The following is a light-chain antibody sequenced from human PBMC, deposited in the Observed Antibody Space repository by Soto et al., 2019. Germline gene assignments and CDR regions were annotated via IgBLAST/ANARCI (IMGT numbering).Light chain of an antibody. Sequence: SXGERATLSCRASQSVSSNYLTWYQQKRGQAPRLLIHGASXRATGIPDRFSGSGSGTDFTLTISRLEPEDFAVYYCQQYGSSPFTFGPGTKVGIK. CDR1: QSVSSNY. CDR3: QQYGSSPFT. V-gene: IGKV3-20*01. J-gene: IGKJ3*01. CDR2: GAS.